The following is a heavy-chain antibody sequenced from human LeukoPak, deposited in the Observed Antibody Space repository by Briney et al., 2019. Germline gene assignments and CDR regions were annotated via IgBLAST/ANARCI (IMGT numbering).Heavy chain of an antibody. Sequence: SETLSLTCAVYGGSFSGYYWSWIRQPPGKGLEWIGEVNHSGSTNYNPSLKSRVTISVDTSKNQFSLKLSSVTAADTAVYYCARGFLYYWGQGTLVTVSS. CDR2: VNHSGST. CDR3: ARGFLYY. J-gene: IGHJ4*02. D-gene: IGHD2/OR15-2a*01. V-gene: IGHV4-34*01. CDR1: GGSFSGYY.